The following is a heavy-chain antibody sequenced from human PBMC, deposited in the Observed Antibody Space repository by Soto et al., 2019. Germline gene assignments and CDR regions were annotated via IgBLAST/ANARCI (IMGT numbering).Heavy chain of an antibody. CDR2: IIPVFGIV. Sequence: QVQLVQSGAEVKKPGSSVRVSCKASGGTPSNSAFSWVRQAPGQGLEWLGGIIPVFGIVKYAQNLEGRVPITADESTNTAYMELSSLRYEDRAVYYCASARIVVVGSRAYYGMDVWGQGTTVTVSS. CDR1: GGTPSNSA. CDR3: ASARIVVVGSRAYYGMDV. V-gene: IGHV1-69*01. D-gene: IGHD6-19*01. J-gene: IGHJ6*02.